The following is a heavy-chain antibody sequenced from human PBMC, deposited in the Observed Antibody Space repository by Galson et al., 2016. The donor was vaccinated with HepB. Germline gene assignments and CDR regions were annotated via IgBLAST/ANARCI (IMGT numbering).Heavy chain of an antibody. J-gene: IGHJ6*02. CDR1: GLTVSSNY. D-gene: IGHD6-13*01. CDR2: IYSGGGT. CDR3: ARDPGGSSGYGMDF. Sequence: SLRLSCAASGLTVSSNYMSWVRQAQGKGLEWVSVIYSGGGTYYADSVQGRFTISRDNSRDTLFLLMTSLRAEDTAVYYCARDPGGSSGYGMDFWGQGTTVTVSS. V-gene: IGHV3-53*01.